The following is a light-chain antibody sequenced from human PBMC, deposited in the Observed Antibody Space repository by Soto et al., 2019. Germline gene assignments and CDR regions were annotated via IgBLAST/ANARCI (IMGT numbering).Light chain of an antibody. CDR2: DVS. Sequence: QSVLTQPASVSGSPGQSITISCTGTRSDVGDYNYVSWYQQHPGKAPKLMIYDVSNRPSGVSNRFSGSKSGNTASLTISGLQAEDEADYYCSSYTISTTLDVFGTGTKVTVL. V-gene: IGLV2-14*01. CDR3: SSYTISTTLDV. J-gene: IGLJ1*01. CDR1: RSDVGDYNY.